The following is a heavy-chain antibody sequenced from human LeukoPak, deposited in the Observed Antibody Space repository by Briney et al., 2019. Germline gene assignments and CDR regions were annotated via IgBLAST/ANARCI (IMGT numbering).Heavy chain of an antibody. CDR1: VYTFTSYG. V-gene: IGHV1-18*01. J-gene: IGHJ4*02. Sequence: ASEKVSCKASVYTFTSYGISWVRQGPGHGLEWVGWISAYNGNTNYGQKLQGRVTMTRDTSTRTAYMELRSLRSDDTAVYYCAIDNVWGYGGNSFFGRAFDYWGQGTLVTVSS. CDR2: ISAYNGNT. D-gene: IGHD4-23*01. CDR3: AIDNVWGYGGNSFFGRAFDY.